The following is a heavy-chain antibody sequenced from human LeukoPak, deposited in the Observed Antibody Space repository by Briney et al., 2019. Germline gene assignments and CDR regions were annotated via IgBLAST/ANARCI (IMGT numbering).Heavy chain of an antibody. CDR3: ARVGGMTTINNAAFDI. CDR2: IYYSGST. V-gene: IGHV4-59*01. CDR1: GGSISSYY. D-gene: IGHD4-4*01. J-gene: IGHJ3*02. Sequence: KPSETLSLTCTVSGGSISSYYWSWIRQPPGKGLEWIGYIYYSGSTNYNPSLKSRVTISVDTSKNQFSLKLSSVTAADTAVYYCARVGGMTTINNAAFDIWGQGTMVTVSS.